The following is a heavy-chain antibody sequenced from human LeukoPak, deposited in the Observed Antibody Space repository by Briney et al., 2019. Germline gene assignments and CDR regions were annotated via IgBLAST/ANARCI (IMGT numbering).Heavy chain of an antibody. D-gene: IGHD3-3*01. Sequence: GGSLRLSCAASGFTFSSYGMHWVRQAPGKGLGWGAVIWFDGGHKYHADSVKGRITVSRDNSKNTVYLQMNSLRAEDTAVYYCARDRIYDFIKNTDDYHYGMDVWGQGTTVTVSS. CDR1: GFTFSSYG. CDR2: IWFDGGHK. V-gene: IGHV3-33*01. J-gene: IGHJ6*02. CDR3: ARDRIYDFIKNTDDYHYGMDV.